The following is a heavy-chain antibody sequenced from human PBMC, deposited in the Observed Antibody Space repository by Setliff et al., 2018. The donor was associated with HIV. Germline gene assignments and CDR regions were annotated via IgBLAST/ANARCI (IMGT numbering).Heavy chain of an antibody. CDR3: ARYSTLTTNFDY. CDR1: GYSIGSGSF. Sequence: KPSETLSPTCAVSGYSIGSGSFWGWIRQPPGKGLEWIATIPHNGGTYYNPDPSLTGRVTISVDTSKNQFSLKLAFVIAADTAVYYCARYSTLTTNFDYWGQGTRVTVSS. J-gene: IGHJ4*02. V-gene: IGHV4-38-2*01. CDR2: IPHNGGT. D-gene: IGHD4-17*01.